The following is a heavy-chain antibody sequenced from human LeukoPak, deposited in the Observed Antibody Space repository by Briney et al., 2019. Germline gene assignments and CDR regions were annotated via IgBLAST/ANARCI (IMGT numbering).Heavy chain of an antibody. D-gene: IGHD3-22*01. CDR1: GGAFSSYA. Sequence: SVKVSCKASGGAFSSYAISWVRQAPGQGLEWMGGIIPIFGTANYAQKFQGRVTITADESTSTAYMELSSLRSEDTAVYYCARSLLPPYYYDSSGYYDYWGQGTLVTVSS. V-gene: IGHV1-69*13. CDR3: ARSLLPPYYYDSSGYYDY. J-gene: IGHJ4*02. CDR2: IIPIFGTA.